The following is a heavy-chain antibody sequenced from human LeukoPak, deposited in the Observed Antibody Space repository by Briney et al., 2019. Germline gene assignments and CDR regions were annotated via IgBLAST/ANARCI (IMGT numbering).Heavy chain of an antibody. D-gene: IGHD3-10*01. Sequence: SETLSLTCAVYGGSFSGYYWSWIRQPPGKGLEWIGEINHSGSTNYNPPLKSRVTISVDTSKNQFSLKLSSVTAADTAVYYCARGRPKYYGSGLNWFDPWGQGTLVTVSS. V-gene: IGHV4-34*01. CDR3: ARGRPKYYGSGLNWFDP. J-gene: IGHJ5*02. CDR2: INHSGST. CDR1: GGSFSGYY.